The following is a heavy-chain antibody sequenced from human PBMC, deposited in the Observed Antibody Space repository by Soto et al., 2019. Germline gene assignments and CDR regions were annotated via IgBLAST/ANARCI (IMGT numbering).Heavy chain of an antibody. CDR1: GFTFSNAW. V-gene: IGHV3-15*07. CDR2: IKSKTDGGTT. D-gene: IGHD2-2*01. Sequence: PGGSLRLSCAASGFTFSNAWINCVRQAPGKGLEWVGRIKSKTDGGTTDFAAPVKGRFAISRDDSKNMVYLQMNSLKTEDTGIYYCTIFLLISMLVIRFVYWCQATL. J-gene: IGHJ4*02. CDR3: TIFLLISMLVIRFVY.